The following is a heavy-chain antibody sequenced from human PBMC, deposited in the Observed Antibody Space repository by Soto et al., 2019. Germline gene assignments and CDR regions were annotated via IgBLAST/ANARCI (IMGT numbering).Heavy chain of an antibody. Sequence: GGSLRLSCAASGFTFSSYGMHWVRQAPGKGLEWVAVIWYDGSNKYYADSVKGRFTISRDNSKNTLYLQMNSLRAEDTAVYYCARDALDCGGDCSTLENWFDPWGQGTLVTVSS. CDR2: IWYDGSNK. D-gene: IGHD2-21*02. J-gene: IGHJ5*02. CDR1: GFTFSSYG. CDR3: ARDALDCGGDCSTLENWFDP. V-gene: IGHV3-33*01.